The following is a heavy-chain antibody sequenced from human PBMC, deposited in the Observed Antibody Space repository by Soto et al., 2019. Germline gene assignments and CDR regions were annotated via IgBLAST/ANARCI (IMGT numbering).Heavy chain of an antibody. CDR2: ISYDGSNK. Sequence: QVQLVESGGGVVQPGRSLRLSCAASGFTFSSYAMHWVRQAPGKGLEWVAVISYDGSNKYYADSVKGRFTISRDNSKNTLYLQMNSLRAEDTAVYYCARDRWDIVVVTAPPEYFQHWDQGTLVTVSS. V-gene: IGHV3-30-3*01. CDR1: GFTFSSYA. CDR3: ARDRWDIVVVTAPPEYFQH. D-gene: IGHD2-21*02. J-gene: IGHJ1*01.